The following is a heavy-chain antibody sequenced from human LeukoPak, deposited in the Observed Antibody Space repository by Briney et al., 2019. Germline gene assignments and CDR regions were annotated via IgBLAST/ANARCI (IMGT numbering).Heavy chain of an antibody. V-gene: IGHV1-69*05. CDR3: ARSTKTAKGYYYYYYMDV. J-gene: IGHJ6*03. Sequence: SVKVSCKASGGIFSSYAISWVRQAPAQGLEWMGGIIPIFGTANYAQKFQGRVTITTDESTSTAYMELSSLRSEDTAVYYCARSTKTAKGYYYYYYMDVWGKGTTVTVSS. CDR1: GGIFSSYA. CDR2: IIPIFGTA. D-gene: IGHD2-21*02.